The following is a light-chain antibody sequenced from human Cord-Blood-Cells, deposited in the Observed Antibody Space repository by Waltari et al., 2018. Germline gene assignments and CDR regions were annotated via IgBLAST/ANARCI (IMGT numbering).Light chain of an antibody. J-gene: IGLJ1*01. Sequence: QSALTHPRSVSGSPGQSVTIPSTGTSSDVGGYNYVTWYQQHPGTSPKLMIYDVSKRPSGVTDRFSGSKSGNTASLTISGLQAEDEADYYCCSYAGSYTYVFGTGTKVTVL. V-gene: IGLV2-11*01. CDR2: DVS. CDR1: SSDVGGYNY. CDR3: CSYAGSYTYV.